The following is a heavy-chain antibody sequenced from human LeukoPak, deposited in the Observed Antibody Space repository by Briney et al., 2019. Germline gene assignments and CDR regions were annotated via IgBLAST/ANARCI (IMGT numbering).Heavy chain of an antibody. CDR2: IRYDGSDK. V-gene: IGHV3-30*02. CDR3: AKVDFNTDH. D-gene: IGHD3-3*01. J-gene: IGHJ4*02. CDR1: GFTFSKYG. Sequence: GGALRLSCAAAGFTFSKYGMHWGRQGPGKGGEWVAFIRYDGSDKYYADSVKGRITISRDNSKNTLYLQMNSLRAEDTGVYYCAKVDFNTDHWGQGTLVTVSS.